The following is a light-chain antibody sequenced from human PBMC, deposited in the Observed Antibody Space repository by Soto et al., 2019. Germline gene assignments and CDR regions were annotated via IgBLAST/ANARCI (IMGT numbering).Light chain of an antibody. CDR2: KAS. CDR3: QQRSHWPPT. Sequence: VLSQSQGRVSLSPGERATLSCRASQSVPSTYFAWYQQKPGKAPKLLIYKASSLESGVPSRFSGSGSGTDFTLTISRLEPEDCAVYYGQQRSHWPPTVGQGTKVDIK. V-gene: IGKV3D-20*02. J-gene: IGKJ1*01. CDR1: QSVPSTY.